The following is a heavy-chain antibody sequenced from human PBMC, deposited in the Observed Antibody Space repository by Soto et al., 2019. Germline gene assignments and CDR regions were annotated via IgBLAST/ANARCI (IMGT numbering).Heavy chain of an antibody. Sequence: QVQLQESGPGLVKPSQTLSLTCIVSGVSISSGDDYWSWIRQPPGKGLEWIGYIYSSGSTYSNPSLKSRATISADTSKNQFSLKLTSVTAADTAVYYGARGGGYDYWGRGALVTVSS. CDR2: IYSSGST. CDR3: ARGGGYDY. V-gene: IGHV4-30-4*01. CDR1: GVSISSGDDY. J-gene: IGHJ4*02. D-gene: IGHD3-22*01.